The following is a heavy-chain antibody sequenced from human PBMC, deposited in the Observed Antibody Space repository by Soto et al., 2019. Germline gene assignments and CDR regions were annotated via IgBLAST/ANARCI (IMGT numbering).Heavy chain of an antibody. V-gene: IGHV5-51*01. Sequence: PGESLKISCEGFGYSFTNYWIAWVRQMPGKGLEWMGIIYPADSDTRYSPSFQGQVTISADKSTSTAYLQWRSLKASDTAIYYCARHDSAMAHEYWGQGTLVTVSS. J-gene: IGHJ4*02. CDR2: IYPADSDT. D-gene: IGHD2-21*01. CDR1: GYSFTNYW. CDR3: ARHDSAMAHEY.